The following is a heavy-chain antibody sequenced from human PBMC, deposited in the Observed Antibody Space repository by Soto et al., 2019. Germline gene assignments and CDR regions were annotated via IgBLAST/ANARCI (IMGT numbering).Heavy chain of an antibody. CDR3: ARARGLLWFGDRGDYYGMDV. D-gene: IGHD3-10*01. Sequence: LSLTCSVSGGSISSYFWSWIRQPPGKGLEWIGYIYYSVSTNYNPSPKSRVTISVDTSKNQFSLKLSSVTAADTAVYYCARARGLLWFGDRGDYYGMDVWGQGTTVTVSS. V-gene: IGHV4-59*01. CDR2: IYYSVST. CDR1: GGSISSYF. J-gene: IGHJ6*02.